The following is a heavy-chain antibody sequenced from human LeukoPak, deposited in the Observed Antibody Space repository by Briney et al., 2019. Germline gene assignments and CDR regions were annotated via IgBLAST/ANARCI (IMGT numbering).Heavy chain of an antibody. J-gene: IGHJ4*02. Sequence: GGSLRLSCAASGFTFSNAWMNWVRQAPGKGLEWVGRIKSKTDGGTTDYAAPVKGRFTISRDGSKNTLYLQMNSLKTEDTAVYYCTTDDYYYDSSGYYYVDYWGQGTLVTVSS. D-gene: IGHD3-22*01. CDR1: GFTFSNAW. CDR3: TTDDYYYDSSGYYYVDY. CDR2: IKSKTDGGTT. V-gene: IGHV3-15*07.